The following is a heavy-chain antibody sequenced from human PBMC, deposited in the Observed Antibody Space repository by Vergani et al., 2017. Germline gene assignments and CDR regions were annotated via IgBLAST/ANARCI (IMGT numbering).Heavy chain of an antibody. V-gene: IGHV3-23*01. D-gene: IGHD6-6*01. CDR2: ISGSGGST. Sequence: EVQLLESGGGLVQPGGSLRLSCAASGFTFSSYAMSWVRQAPGKGLEWVSAISGSGGSTYYADSVKGRFTISRDNSKNTLYLQMNSLRAEDTAVYYGAKSGGLVRMGDYYYGMDVWGQGTTVTVSS. CDR3: AKSGGLVRMGDYYYGMDV. CDR1: GFTFSSYA. J-gene: IGHJ6*02.